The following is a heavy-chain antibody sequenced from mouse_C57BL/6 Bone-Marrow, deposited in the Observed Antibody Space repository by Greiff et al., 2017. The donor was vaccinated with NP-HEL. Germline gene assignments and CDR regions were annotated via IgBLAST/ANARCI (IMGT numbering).Heavy chain of an antibody. Sequence: VQLKQSGGDLVKPGGSLKLSCAASGFTFSSYGMSWVRQTPDKRLEWVATISSGGSYTYYPDSVKGRFTISRDNAKNTLYLQMSSLKSEDTAMYYCARLGGSQLRLTFAYWGQGTLVTVSA. D-gene: IGHD3-2*02. CDR2: ISSGGSYT. V-gene: IGHV5-6*01. J-gene: IGHJ3*01. CDR3: ARLGGSQLRLTFAY. CDR1: GFTFSSYG.